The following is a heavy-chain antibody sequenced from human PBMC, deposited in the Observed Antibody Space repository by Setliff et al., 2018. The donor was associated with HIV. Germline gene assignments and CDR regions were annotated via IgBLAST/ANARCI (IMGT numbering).Heavy chain of an antibody. CDR1: GGSFTSYG. D-gene: IGHD4-4*01. CDR3: ARDRPGDGGNYQIDY. V-gene: IGHV1-2*02. J-gene: IGHJ4*02. CDR2: IYPNSGDT. Sequence: ASVKVSCKASGGSFTSYGLSWVRQAPGQGLEWMGWIYPNSGDTKYAQKFQGRVTMTRDTSISTAYMELSWLSSDDTAVYYCARDRPGDGGNYQIDYWGQGTLVTVSS.